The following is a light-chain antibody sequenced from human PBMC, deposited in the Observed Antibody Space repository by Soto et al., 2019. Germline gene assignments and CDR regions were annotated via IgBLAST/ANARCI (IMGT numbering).Light chain of an antibody. V-gene: IGLV2-14*03. CDR1: SSDIGGYNF. CDR2: DVA. J-gene: IGLJ3*02. CDR3: NSYTTSGAIV. Sequence: QSALTQPASGSGSPGQSITISCTGTSSDIGGYNFVSWYQQHPGNAPNLIIYDVASRPSGVSDRFSGSKSGNAASLTISGLQAEDEALYYCNSYTTSGAIVFGGGTKLTVL.